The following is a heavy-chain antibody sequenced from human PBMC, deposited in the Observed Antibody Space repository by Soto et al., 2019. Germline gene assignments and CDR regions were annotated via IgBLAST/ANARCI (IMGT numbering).Heavy chain of an antibody. CDR2: IYHSGST. J-gene: IGHJ1*01. CDR1: SGSISSSNW. Sequence: SLTCAVSSGSISSSNWWSWVRQPPGKGLEWIGEIYHSGSTNYNPSLKSRVTISVDKSKNQFSLKLSSVTAADTAVYYCASWPTVTTYFQHWGQGTLVTVSS. V-gene: IGHV4-4*02. CDR3: ASWPTVTTYFQH. D-gene: IGHD4-17*01.